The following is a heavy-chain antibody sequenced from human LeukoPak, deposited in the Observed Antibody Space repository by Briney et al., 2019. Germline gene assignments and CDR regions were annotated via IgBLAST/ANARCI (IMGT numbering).Heavy chain of an antibody. J-gene: IGHJ4*02. V-gene: IGHV4-59*12. CDR1: GGSISSYY. CDR2: IYYSGST. Sequence: PSETLSLTCTVSGGSISSYYWSWIRQPPGKGLEWIGSIYYSGSTYYNPSLKSRVTISVDTSKNQFSLKLSSVTAADTAVYYCARGGYSGYDYGVIVYWGQGTLVTVSS. CDR3: ARGGYSGYDYGVIVY. D-gene: IGHD5-12*01.